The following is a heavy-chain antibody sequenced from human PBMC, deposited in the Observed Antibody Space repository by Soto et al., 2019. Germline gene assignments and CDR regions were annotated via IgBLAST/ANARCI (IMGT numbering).Heavy chain of an antibody. Sequence: QVQLVESGGGVVQPGRSLRLSCAASGFTFSSYGMHWVRQAPGEGLEWVAVISYDGSNKYYADSVKGRFTISRDNSKNTLYLQMNSLRAEDTAVYYCAKDRFRIAVAAPFDYWGQGTLVTVSS. V-gene: IGHV3-30*18. J-gene: IGHJ4*02. CDR2: ISYDGSNK. CDR1: GFTFSSYG. CDR3: AKDRFRIAVAAPFDY. D-gene: IGHD6-19*01.